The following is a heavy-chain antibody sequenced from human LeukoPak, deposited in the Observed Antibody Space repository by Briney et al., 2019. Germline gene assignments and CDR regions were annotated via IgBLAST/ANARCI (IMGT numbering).Heavy chain of an antibody. J-gene: IGHJ4*02. CDR2: INHSGST. V-gene: IGHV4-34*01. D-gene: IGHD3-3*01. Sequence: ETLSLTCAVYGGSFSGYYWSWIRQPPGKGLEWIGEINHSGSTNYNPSLKSRVTISVDTSKNQFSLKLSSVTAADTAVYYCASLSYYDFWSGYYPSGYFDYWGQGTLVTVSS. CDR1: GGSFSGYY. CDR3: ASLSYYDFWSGYYPSGYFDY.